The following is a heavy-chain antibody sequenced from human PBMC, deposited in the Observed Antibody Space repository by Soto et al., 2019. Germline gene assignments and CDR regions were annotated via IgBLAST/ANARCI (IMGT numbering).Heavy chain of an antibody. J-gene: IGHJ4*02. CDR3: ARVDYSSGWYYFDY. CDR1: GGSISSYY. Sequence: SETLSLTCTVSGGSISSYYWSWIRQPPGKGLEWIGYIYYSGSTNYNPSLKSRVTISVDTSKNQFFLKLSSVTAADTAVYYCARVDYSSGWYYFDYWGQGALVTVSS. V-gene: IGHV4-59*01. CDR2: IYYSGST. D-gene: IGHD6-19*01.